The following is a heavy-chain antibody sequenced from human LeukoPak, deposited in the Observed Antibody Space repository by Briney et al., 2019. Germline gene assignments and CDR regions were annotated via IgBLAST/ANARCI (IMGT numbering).Heavy chain of an antibody. D-gene: IGHD3-3*01. CDR2: ISYDGSNK. CDR3: ARVPSRLTIRSADYFDY. Sequence: GGSLRLSCAASGFTFSSYAMHWVRQAPGKGLEWVAVISYDGSNKYYADSVKGRFTISRDNSKNTLYLQMNSLRAEDTAVYYCARVPSRLTIRSADYFDYWGQGTLVTVSS. J-gene: IGHJ4*02. CDR1: GFTFSSYA. V-gene: IGHV3-30*04.